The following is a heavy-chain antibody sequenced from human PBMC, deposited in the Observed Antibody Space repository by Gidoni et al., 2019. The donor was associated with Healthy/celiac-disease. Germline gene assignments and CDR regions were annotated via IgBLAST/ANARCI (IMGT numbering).Heavy chain of an antibody. CDR2: IRWNSGSI. D-gene: IGHD6-19*01. CDR1: GFPFDDFA. V-gene: IGHV3-9*01. J-gene: IGHJ4*02. Sequence: EVQLVASGGGLVQPGRSLSLSCAASGFPFDDFASHWGREAPGKGLEWVSGIRWNSGSIGYADSVKGRFTISRDNAKNSLYLQMNSLRAEDTALYYCAKGRIAVAATPFDYWGQGTLVTVSS. CDR3: AKGRIAVAATPFDY.